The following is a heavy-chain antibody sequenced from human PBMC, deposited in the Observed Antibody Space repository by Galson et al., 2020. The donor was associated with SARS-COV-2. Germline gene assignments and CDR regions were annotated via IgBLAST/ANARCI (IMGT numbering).Heavy chain of an antibody. CDR2: IKQDGSEK. J-gene: IGHJ4*02. Sequence: QLGESLKISCAASGFTFSSYWMSWVRQAPGKGLEWVANIKQDGSEKYYVDSVKGRFTISRDNAKNSLYLQMNSLRAEDTAVYYCARTAIYVWGSYRYEFDYWGQGTLVTVSS. V-gene: IGHV3-7*01. D-gene: IGHD3-16*02. CDR1: GFTFSSYW. CDR3: ARTAIYVWGSYRYEFDY.